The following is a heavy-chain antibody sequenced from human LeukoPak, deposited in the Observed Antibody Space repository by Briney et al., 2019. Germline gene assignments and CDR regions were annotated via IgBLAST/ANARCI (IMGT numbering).Heavy chain of an antibody. V-gene: IGHV3-74*01. CDR1: GITFSNYW. CDR3: AGWNALDI. CDR2: INTDGSST. Sequence: GGSLRLSCAASGITFSNYWMHWVRPAPGKGLVWVSRINTDGSSTNYTDSVKGRFTISRDNAKNTLYLQKNSLRAEDTAVYYCAGWNALDIWGQGTMVTVSS. J-gene: IGHJ3*02. D-gene: IGHD1-1*01.